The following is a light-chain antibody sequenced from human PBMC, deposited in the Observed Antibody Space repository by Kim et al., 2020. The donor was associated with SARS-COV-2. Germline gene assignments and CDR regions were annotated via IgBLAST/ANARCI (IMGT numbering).Light chain of an antibody. CDR2: GAS. J-gene: IGKJ5*01. CDR1: QSASNN. V-gene: IGKV3-15*01. Sequence: SPEEIATLSCCARQSASNNVAWYQHKPGQAPRLIMYGASTRANGIPARCSGSGYGTEFTLTITSLQSEDFAVYNCQQYNNWPPITFGQETRLEIK. CDR3: QQYNNWPPIT.